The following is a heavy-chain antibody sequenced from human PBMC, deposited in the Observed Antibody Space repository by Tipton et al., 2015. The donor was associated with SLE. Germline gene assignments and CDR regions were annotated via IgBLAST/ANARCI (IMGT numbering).Heavy chain of an antibody. CDR3: AKVDRTNMVTSFDY. CDR2: ISISSSYT. CDR1: GFTFSDYY. J-gene: IGHJ4*02. Sequence: SLRLSCAASGFTFSDYYMSWIRQAPGKGLEWVSYISISSSYTNYADSVKGRFTISRDNAKNPLYLQMNSLRAEDTAVYYCAKVDRTNMVTSFDYWGQGTLVTVSS. D-gene: IGHD5-18*01. V-gene: IGHV3-11*06.